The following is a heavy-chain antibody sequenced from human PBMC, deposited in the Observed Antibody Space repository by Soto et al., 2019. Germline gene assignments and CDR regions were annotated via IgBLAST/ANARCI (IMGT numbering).Heavy chain of an antibody. CDR1: GFTFTSSA. Sequence: SVKVSCKASGFTFTSSAVQWVRQARGQRLEWIGWIVVGSGNTNYAQKFQERVTITRDMSTSTAYMELSSLRSEDTAVYYCAAVRGGTAMGDDAFDIWGQGTMVTVSS. CDR3: AAVRGGTAMGDDAFDI. D-gene: IGHD5-18*01. V-gene: IGHV1-58*01. CDR2: IVVGSGNT. J-gene: IGHJ3*02.